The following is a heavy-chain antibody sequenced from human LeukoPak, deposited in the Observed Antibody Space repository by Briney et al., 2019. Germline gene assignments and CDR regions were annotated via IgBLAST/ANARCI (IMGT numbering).Heavy chain of an antibody. J-gene: IGHJ4*02. D-gene: IGHD3-22*01. CDR2: ISGSGGST. V-gene: IGHV3-23*01. CDR3: AKDRNGLRPVYDSSGYQFDY. CDR1: GFSVNDFY. Sequence: TGGSLRFSGAASGFSVNDFYMSWVGKPPGKGLNWASAISGSGGSTYYADSVKGRFTISRDNSKNTLYLQMNSLRAEDTAVYYCAKDRNGLRPVYDSSGYQFDYWGQGTLVTVSS.